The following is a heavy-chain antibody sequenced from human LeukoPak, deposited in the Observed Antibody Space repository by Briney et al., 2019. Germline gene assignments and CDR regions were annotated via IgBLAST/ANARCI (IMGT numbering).Heavy chain of an antibody. CDR1: GDSVSSNSAA. V-gene: IGHV6-1*01. J-gene: IGHJ6*04. CDR2: TYYRSKWYN. Sequence: SQTLSLTCAISGDSVSSNSAAWNWIRQSPSRGLEWLGRTYYRSKWYNDYAVSVKSRITINPDTSKNQFSLQLNSVTPEDTAVYYCARDLITYYDILTGSHTDYYYYGMDVWGKGTTVTVSS. D-gene: IGHD3-9*01. CDR3: ARDLITYYDILTGSHTDYYYYGMDV.